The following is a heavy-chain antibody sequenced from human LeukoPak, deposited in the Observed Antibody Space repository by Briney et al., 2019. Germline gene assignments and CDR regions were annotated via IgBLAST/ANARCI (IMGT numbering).Heavy chain of an antibody. CDR2: MNPNSGNT. CDR1: GYTFTSYD. J-gene: IGHJ3*02. CDR3: ARGAYDILTGPNDAFDI. D-gene: IGHD3-9*01. V-gene: IGHV1-8*03. Sequence: ASVKVSCKASGYTFTSYDINWVRQATGQGLEWMGWMNPNSGNTGYAQKFQGRVTITRNTSISTAYMELSSLRSEDTAVYYCARGAYDILTGPNDAFDIWGQGTMVTVSS.